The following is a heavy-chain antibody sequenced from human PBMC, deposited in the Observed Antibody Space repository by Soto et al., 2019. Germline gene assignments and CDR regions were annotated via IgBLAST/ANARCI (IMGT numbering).Heavy chain of an antibody. D-gene: IGHD3-10*01. Sequence: LRLSCAASGFTFSDYYMSWIRQAPGKGLEWVSYISSSGSTIYYADSVKGRFTISRDNAKNSLYLQMNSLRAEDTAVYYCAEHGSEYYYGMDVWGQGTTVTVSS. J-gene: IGHJ6*02. CDR2: ISSSGSTI. CDR3: AEHGSEYYYGMDV. V-gene: IGHV3-11*01. CDR1: GFTFSDYY.